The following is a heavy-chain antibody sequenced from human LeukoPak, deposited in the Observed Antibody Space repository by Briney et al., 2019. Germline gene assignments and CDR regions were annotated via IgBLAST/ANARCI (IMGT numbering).Heavy chain of an antibody. V-gene: IGHV3-48*04. CDR3: ARDLNWGFDY. CDR1: GFTFSDYS. D-gene: IGHD7-27*01. Sequence: PGGSLRLSCATSGFTFSDYSMNWVRQAPGKGLEWISNIRGSGPGSGGGTYYADSVKGRFIISRDTAKNSVYLQMNSLRAEDSAFYYCARDLNWGFDYWGQGALVTVSS. J-gene: IGHJ4*02. CDR2: IRGSGPGSGGGT.